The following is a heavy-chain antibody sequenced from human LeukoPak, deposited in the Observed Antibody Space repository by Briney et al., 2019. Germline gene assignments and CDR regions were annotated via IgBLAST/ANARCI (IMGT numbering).Heavy chain of an antibody. CDR2: IKQDGSEK. CDR1: GFTFSSYA. Sequence: PGGSLRLSCAASGFTFSSYAMSWVRQAPGKGLEWVANIKQDGSEKYYVDSVKGRFTISRDNAKNSLYLQMNSLRAEDTAVYYCARDRSVGYWGQGTLVTVSS. J-gene: IGHJ4*02. CDR3: ARDRSVGY. V-gene: IGHV3-7*01.